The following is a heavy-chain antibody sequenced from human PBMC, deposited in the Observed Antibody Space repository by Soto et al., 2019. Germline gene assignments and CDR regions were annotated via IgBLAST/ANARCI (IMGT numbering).Heavy chain of an antibody. J-gene: IGHJ6*02. D-gene: IGHD6-6*01. Sequence: QVQLQESGPGLVKPSETLSLTCTVSGGSVSSGSYYWSWIRQPPGKGLEWIGYIYYSGSTNYNPSLKSRVTISVDTSKNQFSLKLSSVTAADTAVYYCARAGIAARPNYYYGMDVWGQGTTVTVSS. CDR2: IYYSGST. CDR3: ARAGIAARPNYYYGMDV. V-gene: IGHV4-61*01. CDR1: GGSVSSGSYY.